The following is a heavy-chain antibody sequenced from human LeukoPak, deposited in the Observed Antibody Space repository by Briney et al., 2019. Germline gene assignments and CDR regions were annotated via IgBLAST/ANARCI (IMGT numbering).Heavy chain of an antibody. V-gene: IGHV4-31*03. CDR2: IYYSGST. J-gene: IGHJ2*01. D-gene: IGHD3-22*01. CDR3: AIVPYYDSSGYYPNWYFDL. Sequence: PSQTLSLTCTVSGGSISSGGYYWSWIRQHPGKGLEWIGYIYYSGSTYYNPSLKSRVTISVDTSKNQFSLKLSSVTAADTAVYYCAIVPYYDSSGYYPNWYFDLWGRGTLVTVSS. CDR1: GGSISSGGYY.